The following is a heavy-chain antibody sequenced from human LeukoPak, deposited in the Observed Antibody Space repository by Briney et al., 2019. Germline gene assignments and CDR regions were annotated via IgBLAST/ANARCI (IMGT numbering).Heavy chain of an antibody. Sequence: GGSLRLSCAASGFTISSYGMHWVRQAPGKGLEWVAIIWYDGSNKYYADSVKGRFTISRDNSKNTLYLQMNSVRAEDTAVYCCASCVAGKVNWYFDLWGRGTLVTVSS. CDR1: GFTISSYG. D-gene: IGHD6-19*01. V-gene: IGHV3-33*01. CDR2: IWYDGSNK. J-gene: IGHJ2*01. CDR3: ASCVAGKVNWYFDL.